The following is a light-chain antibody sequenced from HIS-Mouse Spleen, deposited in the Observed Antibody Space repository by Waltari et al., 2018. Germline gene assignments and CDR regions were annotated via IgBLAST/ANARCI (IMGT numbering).Light chain of an antibody. CDR2: KAS. CDR3: QQYNSYSRT. CDR1: QSISSW. Sequence: DIQMTQSPSTLSASVGDRVTITSRASQSISSWLAWYQKKPGKAPKLLIYKASSLESGVPSRFSGSGSGTEFTLTISSLQPDDFATYYCQQYNSYSRTFGQGTKVEIK. J-gene: IGKJ1*01. V-gene: IGKV1-5*03.